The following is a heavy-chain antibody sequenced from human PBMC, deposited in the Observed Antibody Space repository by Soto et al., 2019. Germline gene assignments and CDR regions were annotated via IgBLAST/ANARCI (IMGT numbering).Heavy chain of an antibody. V-gene: IGHV1-2*04. CDR2: INPNSGRT. D-gene: IGHD4-17*01. CDR1: GYAFSPFS. Sequence: QVQLVQSGAEVKKPGASVKFSCKASGYAFSPFSIHWMRQAPGQGLEWMGWINPNSGRTKFAQNFQGWVTMTRDTSIRTVYMELSGLRSDATAVYYCARESGGTTATLDYYDFYMDVWGKGTTVTVSS. J-gene: IGHJ6*03. CDR3: ARESGGTTATLDYYDFYMDV.